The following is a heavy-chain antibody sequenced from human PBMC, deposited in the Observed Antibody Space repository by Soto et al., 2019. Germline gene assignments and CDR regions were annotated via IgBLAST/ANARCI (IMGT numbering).Heavy chain of an antibody. J-gene: IGHJ4*02. V-gene: IGHV3-7*01. CDR1: GFTCSSYW. D-gene: IGHD3-3*01. CDR3: AREIERLLGF. Sequence: AGGSLRVSCAAAGFTCSSYWRSWVRQAPEKGLEWVANIKQDGSNKYYADSVKGRFTISRDNSKNTLYLQMNSLRAEDTAVYYCAREIERLLGFWGQGTLVTVSS. CDR2: IKQDGSNK.